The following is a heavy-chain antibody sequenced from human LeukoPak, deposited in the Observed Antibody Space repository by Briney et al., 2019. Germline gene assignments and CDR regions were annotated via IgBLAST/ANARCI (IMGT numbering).Heavy chain of an antibody. Sequence: GGSLRLSCTASGFTMSGIHMNWVRQAPGKGLDWVSGLYAGGSTYYAGSVTGRFTISRDDSKNTLYLQMTDLRVDDTAICYCVRGNGNVGGRLDPWGQGAWVIVSS. CDR2: LYAGGST. D-gene: IGHD1-1*01. V-gene: IGHV3-66*01. CDR1: GFTMSGIH. CDR3: VRGNGNVGGRLDP. J-gene: IGHJ5*02.